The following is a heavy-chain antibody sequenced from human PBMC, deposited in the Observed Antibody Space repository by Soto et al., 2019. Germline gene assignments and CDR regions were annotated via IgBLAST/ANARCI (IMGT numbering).Heavy chain of an antibody. CDR2: TIPFLCIT. J-gene: IGHJ4*02. D-gene: IGHD3-10*01. CDR1: GGTFSSHT. Sequence: QVQLVQSGAEVKKPGSSVKVSCKIYGGTFSSHTLTWVRQAPGHGLEWMGRTIPFLCITNYAQKLQGRVTITADKSTTTTYMELSSLRTEDTAVYYCDSRGDNGRDFWGQGPMVTGSS. V-gene: IGHV1-69*02. CDR3: DSRGDNGRDF.